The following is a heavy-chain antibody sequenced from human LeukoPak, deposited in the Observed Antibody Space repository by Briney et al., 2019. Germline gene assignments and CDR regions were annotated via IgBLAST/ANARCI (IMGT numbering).Heavy chain of an antibody. Sequence: SETLSLTCTVSGGSISSYYWSWIRQSPGKGLEWIGYIYTSGSTNYNPSLKSRVTISVDTSKNQFSLKLSSVTAADTAVYYCARFTMNYYYYYMDVWGKGTTVTVSS. CDR3: ARFTMNYYYYYMDV. V-gene: IGHV4-4*09. D-gene: IGHD3-22*01. CDR1: GGSISSYY. CDR2: IYTSGST. J-gene: IGHJ6*03.